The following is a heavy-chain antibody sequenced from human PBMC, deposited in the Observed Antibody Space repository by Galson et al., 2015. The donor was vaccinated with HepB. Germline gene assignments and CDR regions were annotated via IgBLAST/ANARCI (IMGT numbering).Heavy chain of an antibody. D-gene: IGHD5-12*01. V-gene: IGHV1-2*02. Sequence: SVKVSCKASGYTFTGYYMHWVRQAPGQGLEWMGWINPNSGGTNYAQKFQGRVTMTRDTSISTAYMELSRLRSDDTAVYYCARVGYSGYDLGTFDYWGQGTLVTVSS. CDR1: GYTFTGYY. CDR2: INPNSGGT. J-gene: IGHJ4*02. CDR3: ARVGYSGYDLGTFDY.